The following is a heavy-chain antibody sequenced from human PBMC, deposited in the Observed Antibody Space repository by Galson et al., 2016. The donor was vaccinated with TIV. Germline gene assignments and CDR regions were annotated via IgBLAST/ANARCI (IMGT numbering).Heavy chain of an antibody. CDR1: GYIFINYY. V-gene: IGHV1-2*02. D-gene: IGHD7-27*01. CDR2: FNPDSGAT. CDR3: ARVNWARAFDY. J-gene: IGHJ4*02. Sequence: SVKVSCKASGYIFINYYIHWVRQAPGQRLEWLGWFNPDSGATQYAQKFQGRVTMTRDTSISTAYMELRRLISDDTAVYYCARVNWARAFDYWGQGTQVTVSS.